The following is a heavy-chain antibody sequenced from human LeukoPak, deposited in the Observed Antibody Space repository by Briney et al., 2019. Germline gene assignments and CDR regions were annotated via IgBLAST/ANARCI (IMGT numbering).Heavy chain of an antibody. CDR1: GFTFSYYW. CDR2: INHDGSST. CDR3: AKRSDYSGNWNYFDY. Sequence: GGSLRLSCTASGFTFSYYWMHWVRQAPGKGLVWVSRINHDGSSTTYADSVKGRFTISRDNAKNTLYLQMNSLTDEDTAVYYCAKRSDYSGNWNYFDYWGQGTLVTVSS. D-gene: IGHD4-23*01. J-gene: IGHJ4*02. V-gene: IGHV3-74*01.